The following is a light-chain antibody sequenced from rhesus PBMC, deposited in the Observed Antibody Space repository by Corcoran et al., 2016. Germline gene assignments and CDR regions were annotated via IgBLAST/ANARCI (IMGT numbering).Light chain of an antibody. Sequence: DIHMTQSPSSLSASVGDTVTITCRASQGISNSLAWYQQKPGKAPKPLISSASSLATGVPSRFSGSVSGSDFTLTISSLQPEDFATYYCQQHNNFPPSFGQGTKVEIK. J-gene: IGKJ2*01. CDR1: QGISNS. V-gene: IGKV1S16*01. CDR2: SAS. CDR3: QQHNNFPPS.